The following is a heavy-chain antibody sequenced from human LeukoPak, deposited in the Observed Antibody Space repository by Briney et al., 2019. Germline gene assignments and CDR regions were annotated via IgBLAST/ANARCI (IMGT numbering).Heavy chain of an antibody. Sequence: GGSLRLSCAASGFTFSSYEMNWVRQAPGKGLEWVSYISSSGSTIYYADSVKGRFTISRDNAKNSLYLQMNSLRAEDTAVYYCARDLVTQIIHYWGQGTLVTVSS. CDR2: ISSSGSTI. CDR1: GFTFSSYE. CDR3: ARDLVTQIIHY. J-gene: IGHJ4*02. V-gene: IGHV3-48*03. D-gene: IGHD3-9*01.